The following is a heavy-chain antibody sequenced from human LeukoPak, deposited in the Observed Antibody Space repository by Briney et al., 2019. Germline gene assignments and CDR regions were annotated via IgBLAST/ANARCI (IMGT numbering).Heavy chain of an antibody. Sequence: GGSLRLSCAASGFSLSAYGVHWVRQAPGKGLEWVAVIWYDGTSKGYADSVKGRFTFSRDNSKNTLYLQMNSLTVEDTAVYYCARSQSSSLIDYWGQGTLVTVSS. CDR1: GFSLSAYG. CDR3: ARSQSSSLIDY. J-gene: IGHJ4*02. D-gene: IGHD6-13*01. CDR2: IWYDGTSK. V-gene: IGHV3-33*01.